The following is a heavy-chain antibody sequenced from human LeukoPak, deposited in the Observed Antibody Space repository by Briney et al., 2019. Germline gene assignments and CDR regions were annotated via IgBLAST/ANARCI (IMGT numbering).Heavy chain of an antibody. D-gene: IGHD5/OR15-5a*01. Sequence: GGSLRLSCAVSGFIISINDMSWVRQAPGKGLQWVSMMYIDGNRYYADSVKGRFTISRDNSKNTLFLQMDSLRADDTAVYYCARVHFYYMDIWGKGTTVTISS. CDR2: MYIDGNR. CDR1: GFIISIND. V-gene: IGHV3-53*01. J-gene: IGHJ6*03. CDR3: ARVHFYYMDI.